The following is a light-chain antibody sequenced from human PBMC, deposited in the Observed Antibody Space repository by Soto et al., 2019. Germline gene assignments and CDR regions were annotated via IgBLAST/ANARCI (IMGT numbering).Light chain of an antibody. V-gene: IGKV1-5*01. CDR2: DAS. J-gene: IGKJ2*01. CDR3: QQYNSYLYT. CDR1: QSISVW. Sequence: DIQMTQSPSTLSASVGDRVNITCRASQSISVWLAWYQQKPGKAPNLLIYDASSLESGVPSRFSGSGSGTEFTLTISSLQPDDFATYYCQQYNSYLYTFGQGTKLEIK.